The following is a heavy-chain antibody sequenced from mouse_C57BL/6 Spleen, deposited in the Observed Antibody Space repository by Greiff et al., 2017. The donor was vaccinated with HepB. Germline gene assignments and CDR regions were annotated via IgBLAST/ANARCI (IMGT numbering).Heavy chain of an antibody. J-gene: IGHJ4*01. Sequence: VQLQQSGAELVKPGASVKLSCKASGYTFTSYWMQWVKQRPGQGLEWIGEIDPSDSYTNYNQKFKGKATLTVDTSSSTAYMQISSLTSEDAAVYYCARQLRLPGAMDYWGQGTSVTVSS. D-gene: IGHD3-2*02. CDR3: ARQLRLPGAMDY. CDR2: IDPSDSYT. CDR1: GYTFTSYW. V-gene: IGHV1-50*01.